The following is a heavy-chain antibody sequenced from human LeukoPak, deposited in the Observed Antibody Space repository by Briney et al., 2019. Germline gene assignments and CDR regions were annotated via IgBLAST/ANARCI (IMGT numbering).Heavy chain of an antibody. CDR2: INPSGGST. Sequence: ASVKVSCKASGYTFTSYYMHWVRRAPGQGLEWMGIINPSGGSTSYAQKFQGRVTMTRDTSTSTVYMELSSLRSKDTAVYYCARGSSGWYSVAYWGQGTLVTVSS. V-gene: IGHV1-46*01. D-gene: IGHD6-19*01. CDR1: GYTFTSYY. CDR3: ARGSSGWYSVAY. J-gene: IGHJ4*02.